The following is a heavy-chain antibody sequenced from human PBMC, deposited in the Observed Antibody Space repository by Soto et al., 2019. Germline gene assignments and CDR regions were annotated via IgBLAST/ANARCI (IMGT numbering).Heavy chain of an antibody. Sequence: GGSLRLSCAASGFTFSSYAMSWVRQAPGKGLEWVSAISGSGGSTYYADSVKGRFTISRDNSKTTLYLQMNSLRAEDTAVYYCATSGPIYGDYGGFDYWGQGTLVTVSS. CDR2: ISGSGGST. CDR3: ATSGPIYGDYGGFDY. V-gene: IGHV3-23*01. D-gene: IGHD4-17*01. CDR1: GFTFSSYA. J-gene: IGHJ4*02.